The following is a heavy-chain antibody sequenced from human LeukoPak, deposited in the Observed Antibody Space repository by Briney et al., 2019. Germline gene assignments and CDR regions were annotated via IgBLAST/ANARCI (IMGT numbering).Heavy chain of an antibody. Sequence: KASETLSLTCTVSGGSVSSGGYYWSWIRQPPGKGLEWIGYTYYSGSTYYNPSLKSRVTISVDTSKNQFSLKLSSVTAADTAVYYCARIEYSSGWYYFDYWGQGTLVTVSS. D-gene: IGHD6-19*01. CDR2: TYYSGST. J-gene: IGHJ4*02. V-gene: IGHV4-31*03. CDR1: GGSVSSGGYY. CDR3: ARIEYSSGWYYFDY.